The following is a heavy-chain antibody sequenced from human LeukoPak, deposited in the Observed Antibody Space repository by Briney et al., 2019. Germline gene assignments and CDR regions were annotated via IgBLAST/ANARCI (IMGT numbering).Heavy chain of an antibody. V-gene: IGHV3-53*01. CDR3: ARAPSSGYQYYFDY. D-gene: IGHD3-22*01. CDR1: RFTVSSNY. Sequence: GGSLRLSCAASRFTVSSNYMSWVRQAPGKGLEWVSVIYSGGSTYYADSVKGRFTISRDNSKNTLYLQMNSLRAEDTAVYYCARAPSSGYQYYFDYWGQGTLVTVSS. CDR2: IYSGGST. J-gene: IGHJ4*02.